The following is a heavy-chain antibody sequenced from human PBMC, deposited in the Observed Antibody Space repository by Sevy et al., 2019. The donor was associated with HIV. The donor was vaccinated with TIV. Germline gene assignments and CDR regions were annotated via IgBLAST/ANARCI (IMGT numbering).Heavy chain of an antibody. CDR3: TSREVFPIFGVVITRDY. V-gene: IGHV3-73*01. Sequence: GSLRLSCAASGFTFSGSAMHWVRQASGKGLEWVGRIRSKANSYATAYAASVKGRFTISRDDSKNTAYLQMNSLKTEDTAVYYCTSREVFPIFGVVITRDYWGQGTLVTVSS. D-gene: IGHD3-3*01. CDR1: GFTFSGSA. J-gene: IGHJ4*02. CDR2: IRSKANSYAT.